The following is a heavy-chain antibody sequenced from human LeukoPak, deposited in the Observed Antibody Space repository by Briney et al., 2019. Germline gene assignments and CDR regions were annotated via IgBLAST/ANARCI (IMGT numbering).Heavy chain of an antibody. D-gene: IGHD3-22*01. CDR2: IKSDGST. Sequence: PGGSLRLSCAASGFTVSSNYMSWVRQAPGKGLVWVSRIKSDGSTNYADSVKGRFTISRDNANNTLSLQMNSLRPEDTGVYYCARAPSEIGGYYPEYFRHWGQGTLVTVSS. J-gene: IGHJ1*01. V-gene: IGHV3-74*01. CDR3: ARAPSEIGGYYPEYFRH. CDR1: GFTVSSNY.